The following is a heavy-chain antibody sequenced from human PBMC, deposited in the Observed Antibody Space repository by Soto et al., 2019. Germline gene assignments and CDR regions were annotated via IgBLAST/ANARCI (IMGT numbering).Heavy chain of an antibody. V-gene: IGHV3-30*18. J-gene: IGHJ6*02. CDR2: ISYDGSNK. Sequence: QVQLVESGGGVVQPGRSLRLSCAASGFTFSSYGMHWVRQAPGKGLEWVAVISYDGSNKYYADSVKGRFTISRDNSKNTLYLQMNSLRAEHTAVYYCAKDQRGSYYIIQYYYYGMDVWCQGTTVTVSS. CDR1: GFTFSSYG. D-gene: IGHD1-26*01. CDR3: AKDQRGSYYIIQYYYYGMDV.